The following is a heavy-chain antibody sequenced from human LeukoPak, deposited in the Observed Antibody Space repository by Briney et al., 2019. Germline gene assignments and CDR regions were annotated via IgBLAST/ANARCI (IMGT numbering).Heavy chain of an antibody. D-gene: IGHD3-10*01. CDR2: IKKDGSEK. CDR3: ARDLYGSGSYYPYFDY. J-gene: IGHJ4*02. CDR1: GFTFSGYW. Sequence: GGSLRLSCAASGFTFSGYWMSWVRQAPGKGLEWVADIKKDGSEKYYVDSVKGRFTISRDNAKNSLYLQMNSLRAEDTAVYYCARDLYGSGSYYPYFDYWGQGTLVTVSS. V-gene: IGHV3-7*01.